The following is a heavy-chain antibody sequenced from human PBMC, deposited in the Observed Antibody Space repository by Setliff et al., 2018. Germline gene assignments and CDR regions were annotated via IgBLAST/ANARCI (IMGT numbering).Heavy chain of an antibody. CDR1: GGSISSGSYY. CDR3: ARGPVMIVATGYFDY. D-gene: IGHD3-22*01. V-gene: IGHV4-61*02. Sequence: PSETLSLTCTVSGGSISSGSYYWSWIRQPAGKGLEWIGRIYTSGSTNYNPSLKSRVTISVETSKNQFSLKLSSVTAADTAGYYSARGPVMIVATGYFDYWGQGTLVTVSS. CDR2: IYTSGST. J-gene: IGHJ4*02.